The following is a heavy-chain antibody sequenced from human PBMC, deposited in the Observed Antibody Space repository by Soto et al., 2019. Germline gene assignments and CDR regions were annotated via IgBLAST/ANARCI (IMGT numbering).Heavy chain of an antibody. CDR2: IYYDGGNK. V-gene: IGHV3-33*01. D-gene: IGHD3-3*01. CDR1: GFTFSISG. J-gene: IGHJ6*02. CDR3: ARERFSSGYYQGEYGMDV. Sequence: GGSLRLSCEGSGFTFSISGIHWVRQAPGKGLEWVTIIYYDGGNKYYSESVKGRFTISRDNSKNTVYLQMNSLRAEDTAVYFCARERFSSGYYQGEYGMDVWGQGTTVTVSS.